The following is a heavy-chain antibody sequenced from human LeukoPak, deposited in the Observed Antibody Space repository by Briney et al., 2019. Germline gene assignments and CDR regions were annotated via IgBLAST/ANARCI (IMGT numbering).Heavy chain of an antibody. CDR2: IYYSGST. V-gene: IGHV4-59*01. CDR3: ARAASIEARFDS. D-gene: IGHD6-6*01. CDR1: GGSISSYY. J-gene: IGHJ4*02. Sequence: SSETLSLTCTVSGGSISSYYWSWIRQPPGKGLEWIGYIYYSGSTNYKPSLKSRVTISVDTSKNQFSLNLDSVTAADTAVYYCARAASIEARFDSWGQGTLVTVSS.